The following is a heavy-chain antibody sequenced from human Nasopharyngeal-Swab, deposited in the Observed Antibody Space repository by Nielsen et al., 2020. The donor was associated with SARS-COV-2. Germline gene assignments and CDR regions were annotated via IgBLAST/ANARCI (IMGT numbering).Heavy chain of an antibody. CDR1: GFTFSSYA. D-gene: IGHD3-3*01. CDR3: VKARITIFGVVIRREEEEGRDG. V-gene: IGHV3-64D*06. J-gene: IGHJ6*02. Sequence: GGALRLSCAASGFTFSSYAMHWVRQAPGKGLEYVSAISSNGGSTYYADSVKGRFTISRHNSKNTLYLQMSSLRAEDTAVYYCVKARITIFGVVIRREEEEGRDGGGPRTTGTFSS. CDR2: ISSNGGST.